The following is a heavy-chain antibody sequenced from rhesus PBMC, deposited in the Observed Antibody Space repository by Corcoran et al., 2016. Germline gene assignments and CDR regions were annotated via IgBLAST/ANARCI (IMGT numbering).Heavy chain of an antibody. J-gene: IGHJ6*01. V-gene: IGHV4-73*01. Sequence: QAKLQQWGEGLVKPSETLSLTCAVDGGSISGYYYCSWIRQAPGKGLEWFGNIDGNSASTNYNPSLKNRVTIAKDTSKNQFSLKLSSVTAADTAVYYCARTNSWNNIYGLDSWGQGVVVTVSS. D-gene: IGHD1-20*01. CDR3: ARTNSWNNIYGLDS. CDR1: GGSISGYYY. CDR2: IDGNSAST.